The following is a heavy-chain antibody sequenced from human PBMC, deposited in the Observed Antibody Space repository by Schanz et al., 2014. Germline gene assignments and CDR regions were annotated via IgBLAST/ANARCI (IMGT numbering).Heavy chain of an antibody. J-gene: IGHJ4*02. CDR2: MNPNSGNP. V-gene: IGHV1-8*02. CDR1: GYTFVSYS. Sequence: QVQLVQSGAEVKKPGASVKVSCKASGYTFVSYSMHWVRQAPGQGLEWLGWMNPNSGNPGFAQKCRGRVTMTRNTSMSTAYIELHILTSEDTAVYYCARGRTFDYWGQGTLVTVSS. CDR3: ARGRTFDY.